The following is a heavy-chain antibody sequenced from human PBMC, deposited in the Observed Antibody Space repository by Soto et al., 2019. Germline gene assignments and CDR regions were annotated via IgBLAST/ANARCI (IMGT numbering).Heavy chain of an antibody. CDR2: INPNSGGT. V-gene: IGHV1-2*02. D-gene: IGHD6-19*01. J-gene: IGHJ4*02. CDR1: GYTFTGYY. CDR3: ARGEAHGWPFDY. Sequence: ASVKVSCKASGYTFTGYYMHWVRQAPGQGLEWMGWINPNSGGTNYAQKLQGRVTMTTDTSTSTAYMELRSLRSDDTAVYYCARGEAHGWPFDYWGQGTLVTVSS.